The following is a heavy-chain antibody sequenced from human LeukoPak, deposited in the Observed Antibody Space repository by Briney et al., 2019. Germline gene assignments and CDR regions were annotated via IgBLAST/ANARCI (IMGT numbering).Heavy chain of an antibody. J-gene: IGHJ4*02. V-gene: IGHV1-18*01. CDR1: GYPFSSYG. CDR2: ISAYNGHT. CDR3: ASGAYYPFDF. D-gene: IGHD1-26*01. Sequence: ASVKVSCKGSGYPFSSYGITWVRQAPGQGLGWVGWISAYNGHTQYGQNVQGRVTMTTETSTTTAYLELRNLTSDDTAVYFCASGAYYPFDFLGQGTLVTVSS.